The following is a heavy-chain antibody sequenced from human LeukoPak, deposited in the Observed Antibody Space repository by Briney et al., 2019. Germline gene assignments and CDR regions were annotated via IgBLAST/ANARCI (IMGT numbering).Heavy chain of an antibody. J-gene: IGHJ4*02. D-gene: IGHD6-19*01. Sequence: PSETLSLTCAVYGGSFSGYYWTWIRQPPGKGLEWIGEIHHSGSANYNPSLKSRVTMSVDTSKSQFSLKLSSVTAADTAVYYCARDGGLAVADYWGQGTLVTVSS. V-gene: IGHV4-34*01. CDR3: ARDGGLAVADY. CDR1: GGSFSGYY. CDR2: IHHSGSA.